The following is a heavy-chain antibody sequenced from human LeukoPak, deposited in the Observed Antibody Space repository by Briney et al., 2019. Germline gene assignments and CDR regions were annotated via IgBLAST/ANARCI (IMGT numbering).Heavy chain of an antibody. CDR3: MVGDYYDSSGYRRKDDAFDI. V-gene: IGHV3-49*04. CDR2: IRSKAYGGTT. J-gene: IGHJ3*02. Sequence: GGSLRLSCTASGFTFGDYAMSWVRQAPGKGLEWVGFIRSKAYGGTTEYAASVKGRFTISRGDSKSIAYLQMNSLKTEDTAVYYCMVGDYYDSSGYRRKDDAFDIWGQGTMVTVSS. CDR1: GFTFGDYA. D-gene: IGHD3-22*01.